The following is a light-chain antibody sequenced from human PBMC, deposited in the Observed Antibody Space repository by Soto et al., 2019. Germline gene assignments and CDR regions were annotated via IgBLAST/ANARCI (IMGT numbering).Light chain of an antibody. Sequence: QSVLTQPASVSGSPGQSITISCTVTSSDVGSYNLVSWYQQHPGKAPKLMISEVTKRPSGVSNRFSGSKSGNTASLTISGLRAEDETDYYCCSYAGTSTYYVFGTGTKVTVL. CDR2: EVT. CDR1: SSDVGSYNL. CDR3: CSYAGTSTYYV. V-gene: IGLV2-23*02. J-gene: IGLJ1*01.